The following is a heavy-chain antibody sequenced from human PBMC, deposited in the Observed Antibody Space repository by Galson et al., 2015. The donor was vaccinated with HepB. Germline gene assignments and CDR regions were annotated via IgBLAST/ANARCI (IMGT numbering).Heavy chain of an antibody. Sequence: SLRLSCAASGFTFSSYAMHWVRQAPGKGLEWVAVISYDGSNKYYADSVKGRFTISRDNAKNSLYLQMNSLRVEDTAVYYCARLDLNSGSYYFDYWGQGTLVTVSS. CDR2: ISYDGSNK. D-gene: IGHD3-10*01. CDR3: ARLDLNSGSYYFDY. J-gene: IGHJ4*02. V-gene: IGHV3-30*04. CDR1: GFTFSSYA.